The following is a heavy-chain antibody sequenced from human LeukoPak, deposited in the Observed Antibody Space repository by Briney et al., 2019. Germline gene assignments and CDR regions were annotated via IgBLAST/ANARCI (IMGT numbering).Heavy chain of an antibody. V-gene: IGHV3-48*04. Sequence: PGGSLRLSCAASGFPFSLYWMNWVRQAPGKGLEWVSYISSSGNTIYYADSVKGRFTISRDNAKNSLYLQMNSLRAEDTAVYYCARDFRAAFDPWGQGTLVTVSS. CDR2: ISSSGNTI. CDR1: GFPFSLYW. D-gene: IGHD3-10*01. J-gene: IGHJ5*02. CDR3: ARDFRAAFDP.